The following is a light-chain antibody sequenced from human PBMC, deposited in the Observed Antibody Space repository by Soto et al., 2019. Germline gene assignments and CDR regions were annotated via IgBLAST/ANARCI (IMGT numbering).Light chain of an antibody. Sequence: DIQLTQSPSFLSASVGDRVTITCRASQGINNYLGWYQQKPGKAPKLLIYAASTLQSGVPSRFSGSDSGTEFTLTISSLHPEDFATYYCQQLNSYPITFGPGTKVDI. J-gene: IGKJ3*01. CDR2: AAS. CDR3: QQLNSYPIT. V-gene: IGKV1-9*01. CDR1: QGINNY.